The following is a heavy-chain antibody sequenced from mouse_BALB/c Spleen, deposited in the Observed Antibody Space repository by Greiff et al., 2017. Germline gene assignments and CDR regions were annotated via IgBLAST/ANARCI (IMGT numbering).Heavy chain of an antibody. J-gene: IGHJ4*01. CDR3: ARDRGNYGVGAMDY. CDR2: ICAGGST. Sequence: VMLVESGPGLVAPSQCLSITCTVSGFSLTSYGVQWVRQPPGKGLEWLGVICAGGSTNYNSALMSRLSISKDNSKSQVFLKMNSLQTDDTAMYYCARDRGNYGVGAMDYWGQGTSVTVSS. D-gene: IGHD2-1*01. CDR1: GFSLTSYG. V-gene: IGHV2-9*02.